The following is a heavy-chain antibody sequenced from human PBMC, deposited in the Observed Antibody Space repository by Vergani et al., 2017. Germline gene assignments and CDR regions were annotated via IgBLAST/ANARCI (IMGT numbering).Heavy chain of an antibody. CDR1: GFTVSSNY. CDR2: IYSGGST. CDR3: ARGIVVVPGDAFDI. D-gene: IGHD2-2*01. Sequence: EVQLVESGGGLVQPGGSLRLSCAASGFTVSSNYMSWVRQAPGKGLEWVSVIYSGGSTYYADSVKGRFTISRHNSKNTLYLQMNSLRAEDTAVYYCARGIVVVPGDAFDIWGQGTMVTVSS. J-gene: IGHJ3*02. V-gene: IGHV3-53*04.